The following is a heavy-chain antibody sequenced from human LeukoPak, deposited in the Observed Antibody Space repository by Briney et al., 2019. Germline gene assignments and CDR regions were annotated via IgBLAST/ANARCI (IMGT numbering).Heavy chain of an antibody. D-gene: IGHD3-3*01. CDR2: INPSGGST. Sequence: ASVKVSCKASGYTFTSYYMHWVRQAPGQGLEWMGIINPSGGSTSYAQKFRGRVTMTRDTSTSTVYMELSSLRSEDTAVYYCARNTEFGVVDNWFDPWGQGTLVTVSS. CDR3: ARNTEFGVVDNWFDP. V-gene: IGHV1-46*01. J-gene: IGHJ5*02. CDR1: GYTFTSYY.